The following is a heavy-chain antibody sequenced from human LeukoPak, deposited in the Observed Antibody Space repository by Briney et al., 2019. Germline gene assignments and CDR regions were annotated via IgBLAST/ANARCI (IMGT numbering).Heavy chain of an antibody. CDR1: GGSFSGYY. CDR2: FNHSGST. V-gene: IGHV4-34*01. J-gene: IGHJ5*02. D-gene: IGHD5-24*01. CDR3: ARGVEMATITNWFDP. Sequence: SETLSLTCAVYGGSFSGYYWSWIRQPPGKGLEWIGEFNHSGSTNYKPSLKSRVTISVDTSKNQFSLKLSSVTAADTAVYYCARGVEMATITNWFDPWGQGTLVTVSS.